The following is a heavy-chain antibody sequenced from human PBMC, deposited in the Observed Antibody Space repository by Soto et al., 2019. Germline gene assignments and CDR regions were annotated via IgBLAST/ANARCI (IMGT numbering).Heavy chain of an antibody. J-gene: IGHJ4*02. CDR3: ARQASFDY. Sequence: PGGSLRLSCAASEFTFSGYWMRWVRQAPGEGLVWVSRINTDGSSTSYADSVKGRFTISRDNAKNTLYLQMNSLRTEDTAVYYCARQASFDYWGRGTLVTVSS. CDR1: EFTFSGYW. V-gene: IGHV3-74*01. CDR2: INTDGSST.